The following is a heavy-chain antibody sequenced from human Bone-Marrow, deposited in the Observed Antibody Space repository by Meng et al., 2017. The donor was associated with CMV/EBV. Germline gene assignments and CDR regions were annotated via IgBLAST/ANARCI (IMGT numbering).Heavy chain of an antibody. CDR3: ARAGEAGKRDAFDI. V-gene: IGHV4-39*07. J-gene: IGHJ3*02. CDR1: GGSISSSSYY. Sequence: SETLSLTCTVSGGSISSSSYYWGWIRQPPGKGLEGIGSIYYSGSTYYNPSLKSRVTISVDTSKNQFSLKLSSVTAADTAVYYCARAGEAGKRDAFDIWGQGAMVTVSS. CDR2: IYYSGST. D-gene: IGHD6-13*01.